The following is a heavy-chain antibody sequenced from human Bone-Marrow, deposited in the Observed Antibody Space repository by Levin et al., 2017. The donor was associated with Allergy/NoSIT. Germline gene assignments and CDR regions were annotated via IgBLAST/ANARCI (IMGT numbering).Heavy chain of an antibody. CDR2: IYYSGST. Sequence: SETLSLTCTVSDGSISSSSYYWGWIRQPPGTGLEWIGSIYYSGSTYYNPSLKSRLTISLDPSKNQFSLNLNSVTAAETAVYYCARIGDCNAGNCYSVNAFDIWGLGTMVTVSS. CDR3: ARIGDCNAGNCYSVNAFDI. CDR1: DGSISSSSYY. J-gene: IGHJ3*02. D-gene: IGHD2-15*01. V-gene: IGHV4-39*07.